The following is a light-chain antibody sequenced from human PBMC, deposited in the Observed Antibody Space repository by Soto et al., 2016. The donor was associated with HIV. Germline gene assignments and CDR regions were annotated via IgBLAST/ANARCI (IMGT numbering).Light chain of an antibody. CDR2: QDS. CDR1: KLGDKF. V-gene: IGLV3-1*01. CDR3: HAWDSSTLMV. J-gene: IGLJ3*02. Sequence: SFDLTQPPSVSVSPGQTASITCSGDKLGDKFVCWYQQKPGQSPVLVIYQDSKRPSGIPERFSGSSSGNTATLTISGTQAVDEAYYYCHAWDSSTLMVFGGGTKLTVL.